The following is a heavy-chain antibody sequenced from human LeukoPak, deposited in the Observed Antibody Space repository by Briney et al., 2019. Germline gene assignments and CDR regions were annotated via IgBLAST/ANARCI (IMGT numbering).Heavy chain of an antibody. CDR2: ISSSSSYT. D-gene: IGHD3-10*01. CDR3: ARNAASGSYSLYYFDY. CDR1: GFTFCDYY. J-gene: IGHJ4*02. V-gene: IGHV3-11*06. Sequence: GGSLRLSCAASGFTFCDYYMSWIRQAPGKGLEWVSYISSSSSYTNYADSVKGRFTISRDNAKNSLYLQMNSLRAEDTAVYYCARNAASGSYSLYYFDYWGQGTLVTVSS.